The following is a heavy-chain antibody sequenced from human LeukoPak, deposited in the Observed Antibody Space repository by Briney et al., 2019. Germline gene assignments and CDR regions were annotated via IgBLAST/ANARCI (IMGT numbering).Heavy chain of an antibody. Sequence: PSETLSLTCAVSGGSISSSNWWSWVRQPPGKGLEWIGEIYHSGSTNYNPSLKSRVTISVDKSKNQFSLKLSSVAAADTAVYYCARDGSLLRFLEWSTHAFDIWGQGTMVTVSS. V-gene: IGHV4-4*02. CDR1: GGSISSSNW. CDR2: IYHSGST. CDR3: ARDGSLLRFLEWSTHAFDI. J-gene: IGHJ3*02. D-gene: IGHD3-3*01.